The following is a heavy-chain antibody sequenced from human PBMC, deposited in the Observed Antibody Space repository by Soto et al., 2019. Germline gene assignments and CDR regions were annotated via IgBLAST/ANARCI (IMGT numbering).Heavy chain of an antibody. D-gene: IGHD3-16*01. J-gene: IGHJ4*02. CDR2: INGDGTDT. CDR1: GFTFSMYW. V-gene: IGHV3-74*03. Sequence: EVQLVESGGGLVQPGGSLRLSCAASGFTFSMYWMHWVRQAPGKGLLLVSRINGDGTDTTYADSVKGRFTISRDNAKNTVYLQMNGLRAEDTAVYYCAREVGRGSGSYYLDYWGQETLVTVSA. CDR3: AREVGRGSGSYYLDY.